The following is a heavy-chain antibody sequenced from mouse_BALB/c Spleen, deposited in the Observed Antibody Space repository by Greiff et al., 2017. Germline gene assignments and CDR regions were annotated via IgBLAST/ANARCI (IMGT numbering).Heavy chain of an antibody. CDR3: ARRGSWYFDV. V-gene: IGHV14-3*02. CDR2: IDPANGNT. Sequence: EVQLQQSGAELVKPGASVKLSCTASGFNIKDTYMHWVKQRPEQGLAWIGRIDPANGNTKYDPKFQGKATITADTYANTAYLQLSSLTSEDTAVYYCARRGSWYFDVWGAGTTVTVSS. J-gene: IGHJ1*01. CDR1: GFNIKDTY.